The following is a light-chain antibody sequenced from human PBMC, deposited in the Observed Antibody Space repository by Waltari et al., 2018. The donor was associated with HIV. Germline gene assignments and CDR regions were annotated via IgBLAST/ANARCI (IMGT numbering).Light chain of an antibody. CDR1: NSDIGNSDY. V-gene: IGLV2-8*01. J-gene: IGLJ2*01. Sequence: QSALTQPPSASGSPGQSVTISCTGTNSDIGNSDYVAWYQQHPGKPPKLIISEVNKRPSGSPNRFSGSKSGNTASLTVSGLQAEDEAAYYCSSYAGTNDFYVIFGGGTKLTVL. CDR3: SSYAGTNDFYVI. CDR2: EVN.